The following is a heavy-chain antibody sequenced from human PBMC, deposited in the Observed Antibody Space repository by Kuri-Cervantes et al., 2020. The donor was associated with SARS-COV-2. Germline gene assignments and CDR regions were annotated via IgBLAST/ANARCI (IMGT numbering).Heavy chain of an antibody. V-gene: IGHV1-46*01. CDR2: IDPSGGGT. Sequence: ASVKVSCKASGYTFTSYAMHWVRQAPGQRLEWMGVIDPSGGGTTYAQNFQGRVTMTRDTSTSTVYMELSSLRSEDSAVSYCARRSTWVIGFDYWGQGPL. D-gene: IGHD3-22*01. CDR1: GYTFTSYA. CDR3: ARRSTWVIGFDY. J-gene: IGHJ4*02.